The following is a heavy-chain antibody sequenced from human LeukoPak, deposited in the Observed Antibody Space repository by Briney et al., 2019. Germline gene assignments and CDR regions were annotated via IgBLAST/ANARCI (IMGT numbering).Heavy chain of an antibody. CDR1: GFPVSSNY. J-gene: IGHJ4*02. V-gene: IGHV3-66*01. Sequence: GGSLRLSCAASGFPVSSNYMSWVGQAPGKGLEWVSVIYSGGSTYYADSVKGRFTISRDNSKNTLYLQMNSLRAEDTAVYYCARDGRGYSDSWGQGTLVTVSS. D-gene: IGHD5-12*01. CDR2: IYSGGST. CDR3: ARDGRGYSDS.